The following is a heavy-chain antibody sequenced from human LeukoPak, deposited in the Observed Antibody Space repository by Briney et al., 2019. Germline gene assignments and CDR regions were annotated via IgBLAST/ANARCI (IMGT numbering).Heavy chain of an antibody. CDR2: ISAYNGNT. CDR1: GYTFTSYG. Sequence: GASVKVSCKASGYTFTSYGISWVRQAPGQGLEWMGWISAYNGNTNYAQKLQGRVTMTTDTSTSTAYMELRSLRSDDTVVYYCARDRPYYYDSSGYSLGYWGQGTLVTVSS. V-gene: IGHV1-18*01. CDR3: ARDRPYYYDSSGYSLGY. D-gene: IGHD3-22*01. J-gene: IGHJ4*02.